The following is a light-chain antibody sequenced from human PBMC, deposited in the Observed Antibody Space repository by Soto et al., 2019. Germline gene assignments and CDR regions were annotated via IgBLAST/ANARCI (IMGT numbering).Light chain of an antibody. CDR2: DAS. Sequence: EIVLTQSPATLSLSPGDRATLSCGASQSVSNNYLAWYQHKPGLAPRVLIYDASTRATGIPDRFSGSGSGTDFTLTISRLEPEDFAVYYCHQQCSSPWTFGQGTKVETK. J-gene: IGKJ1*01. CDR1: QSVSNNY. V-gene: IGKV3D-20*01. CDR3: HQQCSSPWT.